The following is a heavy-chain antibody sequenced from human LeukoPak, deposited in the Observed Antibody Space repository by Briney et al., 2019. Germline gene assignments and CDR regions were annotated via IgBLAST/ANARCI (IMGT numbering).Heavy chain of an antibody. CDR1: GYTFTSYA. CDR2: INTGNGNT. J-gene: IGHJ4*02. D-gene: IGHD5-12*01. CDR3: ARVGYSGYDSRPVFNY. V-gene: IGHV1-3*04. Sequence: ASVKVSWKASGYTFTSYAMHWVRQAPGQRLEWMGWINTGNGNTKYSQKFQGRVTITGATSASTAYMELSSLRSEDTAVFYCARVGYSGYDSRPVFNYWGQGTLVTVSS.